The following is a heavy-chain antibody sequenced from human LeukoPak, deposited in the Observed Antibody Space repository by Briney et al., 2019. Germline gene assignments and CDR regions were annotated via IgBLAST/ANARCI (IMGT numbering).Heavy chain of an antibody. CDR2: IYYSGST. D-gene: IGHD3-22*01. CDR3: ARDLGGYFPFDY. CDR1: GGSISSSSYY. V-gene: IGHV4-39*02. Sequence: SETLSLTCTVSGGSISSSSYYWGWIRQPPGKGLEWIGSIYYSGSTYYNPSLKSRVTISVDTSKNQFSLKLSSVTAADTAVYYCARDLGGYFPFDYWGQGTPVTVSS. J-gene: IGHJ4*02.